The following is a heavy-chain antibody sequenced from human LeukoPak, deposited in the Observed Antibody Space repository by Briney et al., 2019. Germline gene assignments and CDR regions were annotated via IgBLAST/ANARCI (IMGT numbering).Heavy chain of an antibody. CDR3: ARRAIVVVPAAMGNNWFDP. D-gene: IGHD2-2*01. CDR2: INHSGST. CDR1: GGSFSGYY. J-gene: IGHJ5*02. V-gene: IGHV4-34*01. Sequence: SETLSLTCAVYGGSFSGYYWSWIRQPPRKGLEWIGEINHSGSTNYNPSLKSRVTISVDTSKNQFSLKLSSVTAADTAVYYCARRAIVVVPAAMGNNWFDPWGQGTLVTVSS.